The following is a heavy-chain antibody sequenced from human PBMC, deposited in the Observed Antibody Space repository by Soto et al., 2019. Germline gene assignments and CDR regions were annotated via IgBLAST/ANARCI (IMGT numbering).Heavy chain of an antibody. Sequence: GGSLRLSCEASGFTFSSHSMNWVRQAPGKGLEWVSVIYSGGSTYYADSVKGRFTISRDNSKNTLYLQMNSLRAEDTAVYYCARAATSGWGFDYWGQGTLVTVSS. CDR3: ARAATSGWGFDY. CDR2: IYSGGST. J-gene: IGHJ4*02. D-gene: IGHD1-1*01. V-gene: IGHV3-53*01. CDR1: GFTFSSHS.